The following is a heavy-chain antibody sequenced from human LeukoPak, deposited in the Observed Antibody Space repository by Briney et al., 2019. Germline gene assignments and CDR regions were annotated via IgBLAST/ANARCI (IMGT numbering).Heavy chain of an antibody. J-gene: IGHJ4*02. V-gene: IGHV3-23*01. CDR1: GFTFSSYA. D-gene: IGHD2-15*01. CDR3: AKKVGYCSGGSCYTGYFDY. Sequence: PGGSLRLSCAASGFTFSSYAMSWVRHAPGKGLEWVSAISGSGGSTYYADSVKGRFTISRDNSKNTLYLQMNSLRAEDTAVYYCAKKVGYCSGGSCYTGYFDYWGQGTLVTVSS. CDR2: ISGSGGST.